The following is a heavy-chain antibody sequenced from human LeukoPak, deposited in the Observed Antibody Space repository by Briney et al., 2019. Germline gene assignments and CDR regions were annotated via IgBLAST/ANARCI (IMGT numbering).Heavy chain of an antibody. J-gene: IGHJ4*02. D-gene: IGHD5-12*01. CDR3: AKHSYRVGSFTDY. V-gene: IGHV3-23*01. Sequence: GGSVRLSCAASGFTFSTYAMSWVRQAPGEGLEWVSGISDTDATTYNADSVKGRFTISRDNSKNTLYLQMNSLRAEDTAVYYCAKHSYRVGSFTDYWGQGTLVTVSS. CDR2: ISDTDATT. CDR1: GFTFSTYA.